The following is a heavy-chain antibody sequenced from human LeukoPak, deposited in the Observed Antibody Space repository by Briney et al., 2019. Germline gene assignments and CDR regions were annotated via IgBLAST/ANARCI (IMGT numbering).Heavy chain of an antibody. CDR2: INPSGGST. CDR3: ARDLVVGEPHFDPGSYLDY. J-gene: IGHJ4*02. CDR1: GYTFTSYY. V-gene: IGHV1-46*01. D-gene: IGHD2-8*02. Sequence: ASVKVSCKASGYTFTSYYMRWVRQAPGQGLEWMGIINPSGGSTSYAQKFQGRATMTRDTSTSTVYMELSRLRSEDTAVYYCARDLVVGEPHFDPGSYLDYWGRGTLVTVSS.